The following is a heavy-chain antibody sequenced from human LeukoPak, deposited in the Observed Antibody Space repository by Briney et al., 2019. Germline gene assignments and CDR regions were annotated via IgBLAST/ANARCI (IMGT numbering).Heavy chain of an antibody. CDR3: TSRVGATTQRIDY. V-gene: IGHV3-49*04. CDR1: GFTFGDYA. D-gene: IGHD1-26*01. J-gene: IGHJ4*02. Sequence: GGSLRLSCTASGFTFGDYAMSWVRQAPGKGLEWVGFTRSKAYGGTTEYAASVKGRFTISRDDSKSIAYLQMNSLKTEDTAVYYCTSRVGATTQRIDYWGQGTLVTVSS. CDR2: TRSKAYGGTT.